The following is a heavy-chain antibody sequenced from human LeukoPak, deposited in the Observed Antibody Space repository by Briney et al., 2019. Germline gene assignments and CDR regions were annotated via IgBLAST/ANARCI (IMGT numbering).Heavy chain of an antibody. CDR3: VRDIRARYLDY. J-gene: IGHJ4*01. D-gene: IGHD6-6*01. CDR1: RFTFRNNS. CDR2: IRYDGSNE. Sequence: GGYVRLYGAASRFTFRNNSMQWVRQAPGKGLKWAAVIRYDGSNESYAVYVKGRFTISRATSKNTLYLRMNSLRAEDKAVYYCVRDIRARYLDYWGQGTRLSVSS. V-gene: IGHV3-33*01.